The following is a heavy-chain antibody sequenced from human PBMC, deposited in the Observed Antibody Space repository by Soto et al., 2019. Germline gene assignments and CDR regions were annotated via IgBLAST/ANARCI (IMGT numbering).Heavy chain of an antibody. V-gene: IGHV3-23*01. Sequence: GGSLRLSCAASGCTFSSYAMSWVRQAPGKGLEWVSAISGSGGSTYYADSVKGRFTISRDNSKNTLYLQMNSLRAEDTAVYYCAKDQVVVVPAASYYFDYWGQGTLVTVSS. D-gene: IGHD2-2*01. CDR3: AKDQVVVVPAASYYFDY. CDR2: ISGSGGST. CDR1: GCTFSSYA. J-gene: IGHJ4*02.